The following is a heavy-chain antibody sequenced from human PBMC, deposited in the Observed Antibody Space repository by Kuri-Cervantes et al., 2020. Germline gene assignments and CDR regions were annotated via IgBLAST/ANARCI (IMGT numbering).Heavy chain of an antibody. CDR1: GYTFTSYY. D-gene: IGHD5-18*01. CDR3: ARTNVDTAMVTYYYFDY. Sequence: ASVKVSCKASGYTFTSYYMHWVRQAPGQGLEWMGIINPSGGSTSYAQKFQGRVTMTRDTSTSTVYMELSSLRSEDKAVYYCARTNVDTAMVTYYYFDYWGQGTLVTVSS. V-gene: IGHV1-46*01. CDR2: INPSGGST. J-gene: IGHJ4*02.